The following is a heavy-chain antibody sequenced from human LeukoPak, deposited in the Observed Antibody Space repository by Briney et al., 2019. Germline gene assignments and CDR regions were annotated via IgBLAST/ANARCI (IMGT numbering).Heavy chain of an antibody. CDR3: ARINNGGDY. CDR1: GFTFRNFS. J-gene: IGHJ4*02. V-gene: IGHV3-64*04. Sequence: TGGSLRLSCSASGFTFRNFSMHWVRQAPGKGLEYVSSISSSGYSTYYADSVKGRFTVSRDNSKNTLYLQMNSLRAEDTAVYYCARINNGGDYWGQGTLITASS. CDR2: ISSSGYST. D-gene: IGHD4-23*01.